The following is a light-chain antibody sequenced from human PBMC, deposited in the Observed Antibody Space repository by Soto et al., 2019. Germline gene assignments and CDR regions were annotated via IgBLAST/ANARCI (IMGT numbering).Light chain of an antibody. CDR2: EVS. V-gene: IGLV2-14*01. CDR1: SSDVGGYNY. CDR3: SSYTSSSTRV. J-gene: IGLJ1*01. Sequence: QSALTQPASVSGSPGQSITISCTGTSSDVGGYNYVSWYQQHPGKAPQLMIYEVSNRPSGVSNRFSGSKSGNTASLTISGLQAEDEAYYYCSSYTSSSTRVFGTGTKVTVL.